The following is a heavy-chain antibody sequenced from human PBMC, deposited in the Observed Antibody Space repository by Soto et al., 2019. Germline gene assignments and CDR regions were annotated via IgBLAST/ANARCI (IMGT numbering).Heavy chain of an antibody. D-gene: IGHD1-7*01. Sequence: GGSLRLSCAASGFIFRSYSLNWVRQVPGKGLEWLSYISSSSRITYYADSVKGRFTVSRDNAKNSLYLLMNSLRADDTAVYNCASSRPGRTGTTYAFDIWGQGTMVTVSS. CDR2: ISSSSRIT. CDR3: ASSRPGRTGTTYAFDI. CDR1: GFIFRSYS. J-gene: IGHJ3*02. V-gene: IGHV3-48*01.